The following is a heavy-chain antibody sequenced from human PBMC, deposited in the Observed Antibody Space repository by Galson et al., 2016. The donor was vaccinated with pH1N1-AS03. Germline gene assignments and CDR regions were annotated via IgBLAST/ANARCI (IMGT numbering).Heavy chain of an antibody. V-gene: IGHV3-30*18. CDR2: ISSHGKID. CDR1: GFTFSDYD. CDR3: AKEGSGSVSKFAFDI. Sequence: SLRLSCAASGFTFSDYDMSWIRQAPGKGLEWVAVISSHGKIDYYADSVRGRFTVSRDNSNNTLYLQMDSLRAEDRAVYYCAKEGSGSVSKFAFDIWGQGTIVTVSS. D-gene: IGHD3-10*01. J-gene: IGHJ3*02.